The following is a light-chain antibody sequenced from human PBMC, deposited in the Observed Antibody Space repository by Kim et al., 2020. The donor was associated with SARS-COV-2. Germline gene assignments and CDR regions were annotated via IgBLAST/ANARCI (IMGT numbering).Light chain of an antibody. CDR3: NSRDSSGNHWV. J-gene: IGLJ3*02. CDR2: GKN. CDR1: SLRSYY. V-gene: IGLV3-19*01. Sequence: SSELTQDPAVSVALGQTVRITCQGDSLRSYYASWYQQKPGQAPVLVIYGKNNRPSGTPDRFSGSSSGNTAFLTITGAQAEDEADYYCNSRDSSGNHWVFG.